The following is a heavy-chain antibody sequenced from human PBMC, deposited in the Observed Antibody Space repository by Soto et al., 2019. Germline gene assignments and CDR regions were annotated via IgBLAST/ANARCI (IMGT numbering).Heavy chain of an antibody. V-gene: IGHV4-31*03. D-gene: IGHD6-13*01. CDR1: GGSINSGGYY. J-gene: IGHJ6*02. Sequence: QVQLQESGPGLVKPSQTLSLTCTVSGGSINSGGYYWSWIRQHPGKGLEWIGYIYYSGSTYYNPSLKSRVTISVDTSKNQFSLKLSSVTAADTAVYYCARKGDSSSWYPPSYYYYGMDVWGQGTTVTVSS. CDR3: ARKGDSSSWYPPSYYYYGMDV. CDR2: IYYSGST.